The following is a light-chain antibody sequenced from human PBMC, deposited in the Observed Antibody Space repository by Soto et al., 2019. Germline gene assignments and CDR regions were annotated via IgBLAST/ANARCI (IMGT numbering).Light chain of an antibody. J-gene: IGKJ1*01. CDR1: QSISSW. V-gene: IGKV1-5*03. Sequence: DIQMTQSPSTLSASVGDRVTITCRASQSISSWLAWYQQKPGKAPKLLIYKASSLESGVPSRFSGSGSGTEFTLTISSLQPDDFATDDCQQYNSYPWTVGQGTKVEIK. CDR2: KAS. CDR3: QQYNSYPWT.